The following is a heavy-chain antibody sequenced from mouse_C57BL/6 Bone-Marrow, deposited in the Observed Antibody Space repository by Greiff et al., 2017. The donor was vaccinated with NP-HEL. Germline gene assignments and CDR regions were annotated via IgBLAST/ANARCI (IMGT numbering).Heavy chain of an antibody. Sequence: EVQLVESGGGLVQPGGSLSLSCAASGFTFTDYYMSWARQPPGKALEWLGFIRNKANGYTTEYSASVKGRFTISRDNSQSILYLQMNALRAEDSATYYCARVDSSGFFAYWGQGTLVTVSA. V-gene: IGHV7-3*01. CDR1: GFTFTDYY. D-gene: IGHD3-2*02. CDR3: ARVDSSGFFAY. J-gene: IGHJ3*01. CDR2: IRNKANGYTT.